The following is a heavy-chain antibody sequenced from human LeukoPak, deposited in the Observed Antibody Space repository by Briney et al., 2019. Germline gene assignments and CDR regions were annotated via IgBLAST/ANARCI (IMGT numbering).Heavy chain of an antibody. D-gene: IGHD5-24*01. J-gene: IGHJ3*02. V-gene: IGHV3-30*02. CDR2: IRYDGSNK. CDR3: AKDTGSWLQLARLDAFDI. CDR1: GFTFSSYG. Sequence: GSLRLSCAASGFTFSSYGMHWVRQAPGKGLEWVAFIRYDGSNKYYADSVKGRFTISRDNSKNTLYLQMNSLRAEDTAVYYCAKDTGSWLQLARLDAFDIWGQGTMVTVSS.